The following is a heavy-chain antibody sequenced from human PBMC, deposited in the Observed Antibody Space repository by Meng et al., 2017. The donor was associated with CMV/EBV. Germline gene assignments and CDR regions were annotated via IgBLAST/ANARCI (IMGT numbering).Heavy chain of an antibody. J-gene: IGHJ5*01. Sequence: SETLSLTCTVSGGSISSYYWSWIRQPPGKGLEWIGYIYYSGSTNYNPSLKSRVTISVDTSKNQFSLKLSSVTAADTAVYFCARGRFVYYYGLGSYSDSWGQGALVTVSS. CDR3: ARGRFVYYYGLGSYSDS. CDR2: IYYSGST. CDR1: GGSISSYY. V-gene: IGHV4-59*12. D-gene: IGHD3-10*01.